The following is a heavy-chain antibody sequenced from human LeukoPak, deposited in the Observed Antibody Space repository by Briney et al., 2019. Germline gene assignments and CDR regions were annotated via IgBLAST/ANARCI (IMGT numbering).Heavy chain of an antibody. CDR3: ARTDSYGYVHDY. CDR2: IYYTESI. J-gene: IGHJ4*02. V-gene: IGHV4-28*05. CDR1: GYSISSPNW. D-gene: IGHD5-18*01. Sequence: SETLSLTCAVSGYSISSPNWWGWIRQPPGKGLGWIGYIYYTESIYYNPSLKSRVTMSVDTSKNQFSLKLRSVTAVDTAVYYCARTDSYGYVHDYWGQGTLVTVSS.